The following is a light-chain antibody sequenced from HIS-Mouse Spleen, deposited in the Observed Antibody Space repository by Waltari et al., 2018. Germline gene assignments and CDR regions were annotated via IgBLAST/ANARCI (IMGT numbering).Light chain of an antibody. V-gene: IGLV2-14*01. J-gene: IGLJ3*02. CDR2: EVS. CDR3: SSYTSSSTLWV. Sequence: QSALTQPASVSGSPGQSITISCTGTSSDVGGYNSVSWYQQHPGKAPKLMIYEVSNRLAVVSNRFTGSKSGNTASLTISGRQAEDEADYYGSSYTSSSTLWVFDGGTKLTVL. CDR1: SSDVGGYNS.